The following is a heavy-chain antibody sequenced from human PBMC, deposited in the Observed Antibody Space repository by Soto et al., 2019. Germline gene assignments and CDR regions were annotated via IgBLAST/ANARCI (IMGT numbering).Heavy chain of an antibody. Sequence: GGSLRLSCAASGFTFDDYAMHWVRQAPGKGLEWVSGISWNSSYIYYADSVKGRFTISRDNAKNSLYLQMNSLRAEDTAVYYCARAGVGPFGYRRSPVLRNWFDPWGQGTLVTVSS. CDR1: GFTFDDYA. V-gene: IGHV3-9*01. J-gene: IGHJ5*02. CDR3: ARAGVGPFGYRRSPVLRNWFDP. CDR2: ISWNSSYI. D-gene: IGHD3-10*01.